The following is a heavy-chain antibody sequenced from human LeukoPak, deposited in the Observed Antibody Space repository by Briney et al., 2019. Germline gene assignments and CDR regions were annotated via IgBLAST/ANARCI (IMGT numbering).Heavy chain of an antibody. V-gene: IGHV4-59*01. D-gene: IGHD2-2*01. CDR3: ARKDIVVVPAAMGWYFDL. CDR1: GGSISSYY. Sequence: SETLSLTCTVSGGSISSYYWSWIRQPPGKGLEWIGYIYYSGSTNYNPSLKSRVTISVDTSKNQFSLKLSSVTAADTAAYYCARKDIVVVPAAMGWYFDLWGRGTLVTVSS. J-gene: IGHJ2*01. CDR2: IYYSGST.